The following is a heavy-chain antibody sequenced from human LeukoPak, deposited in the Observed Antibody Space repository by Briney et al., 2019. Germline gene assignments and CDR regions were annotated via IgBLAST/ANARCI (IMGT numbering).Heavy chain of an antibody. CDR3: ARSDDSGDLK. Sequence: GGSLRLSCAASGLTLRPYAMAWVRQAPGKRLEWVSSISGIGITDYADSVKGRFTISRDNAKNSLYLQMNSLRAEDTAVYYCARSDDSGDLKWGQGTLVTVSS. CDR1: GLTLRPYA. J-gene: IGHJ4*02. V-gene: IGHV3-69-1*01. D-gene: IGHD4-17*01. CDR2: ISGIGIT.